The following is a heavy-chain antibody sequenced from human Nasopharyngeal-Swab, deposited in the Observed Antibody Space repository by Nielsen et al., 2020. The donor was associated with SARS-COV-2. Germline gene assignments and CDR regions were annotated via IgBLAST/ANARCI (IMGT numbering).Heavy chain of an antibody. CDR1: GFTFNNYA. CDR3: ARDPDNWNYVGDAFDI. CDR2: ISYDGINK. D-gene: IGHD1-7*01. J-gene: IGHJ3*02. V-gene: IGHV3-30-3*01. Sequence: GESLKISCAASGFTFNNYAMHWVRQAPGKGLEWVAVISYDGINKYYADSVKGRFTISRDNSKNTLYLQMNSLRAEDTAVYYCARDPDNWNYVGDAFDIWGQGTMVTVSS.